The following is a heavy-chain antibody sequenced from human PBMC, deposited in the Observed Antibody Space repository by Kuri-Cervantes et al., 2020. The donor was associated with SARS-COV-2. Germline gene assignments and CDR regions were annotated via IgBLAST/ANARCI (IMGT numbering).Heavy chain of an antibody. Sequence: SQTLSLTCAVYGGSFSGYYWSWIRQPPGKGLEWIGEISHSGSTNYNPSLKSRVTISVDTSKNQFSLKLSSVTAADTAVYYCARGLVPAAVPPDTVPRALYGMDVWGQGTTVTVSS. CDR3: ARGLVPAAVPPDTVPRALYGMDV. J-gene: IGHJ6*02. CDR2: ISHSGST. D-gene: IGHD2-2*01. CDR1: GGSFSGYY. V-gene: IGHV4-34*01.